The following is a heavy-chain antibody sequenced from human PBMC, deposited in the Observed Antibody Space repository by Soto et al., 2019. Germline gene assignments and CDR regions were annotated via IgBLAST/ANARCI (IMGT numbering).Heavy chain of an antibody. CDR2: IYYSGST. CDR3: SRAFDILTRYYFDY. D-gene: IGHD3-9*01. J-gene: IGHJ4*02. CDR1: GGSVSSGSYY. Sequence: SETLSLTCTVSGGSVSSGSYYWSWIRQPPGKGPEWIGYIYYSGSTNYNPSLKSRVTISVDTSKNQFSLKLSSVTAADTAVYFCSRAFDILTRYYFDYWGQGTLVTVSS. V-gene: IGHV4-61*01.